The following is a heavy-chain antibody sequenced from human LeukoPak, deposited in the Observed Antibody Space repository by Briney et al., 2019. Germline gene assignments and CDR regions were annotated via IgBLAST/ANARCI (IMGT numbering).Heavy chain of an antibody. CDR2: IDSSSRYI. Sequence: GGSLRLSCAASVFTFSRYSMNWVRQAPGKGLEWVSSIDSSSRYIYYADSVKGRFTISRDNAKNSLHLQMNSLRAEDTAVNYCARASLYCGSTSCYYDYWGQGTLVTVSS. J-gene: IGHJ4*02. CDR1: VFTFSRYS. D-gene: IGHD2-2*01. V-gene: IGHV3-21*01. CDR3: ARASLYCGSTSCYYDY.